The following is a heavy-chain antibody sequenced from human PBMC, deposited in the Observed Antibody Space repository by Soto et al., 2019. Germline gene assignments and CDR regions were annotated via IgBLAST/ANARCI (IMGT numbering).Heavy chain of an antibody. Sequence: SVKVSCKASGGTLSSYAIIWVRQAPGQGLEWMGGIIPIFGTANYAQKFQGRVTITADESTSTAYMELSSLRSEDTAVYYCARDPRPGDSSGYYYSDYWGQGTLVTVSS. J-gene: IGHJ4*02. CDR2: IIPIFGTA. D-gene: IGHD3-22*01. CDR3: ARDPRPGDSSGYYYSDY. V-gene: IGHV1-69*13. CDR1: GGTLSSYA.